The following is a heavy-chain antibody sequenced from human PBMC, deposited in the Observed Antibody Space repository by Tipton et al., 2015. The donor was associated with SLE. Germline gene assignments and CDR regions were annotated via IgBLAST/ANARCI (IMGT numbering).Heavy chain of an antibody. Sequence: SLRLSCAASGFTFSSYSMSWVRQAPGKGLEWVSVIYSGGSTNYADSVKGRFTISRDNSKNTLYLQMNSLRAEDTAVYYCARGTNTDYFDYWGQGTLVTVSS. CDR1: GFTFSSYS. CDR3: ARGTNTDYFDY. J-gene: IGHJ4*02. V-gene: IGHV3-66*02. CDR2: IYSGGST. D-gene: IGHD2/OR15-2a*01.